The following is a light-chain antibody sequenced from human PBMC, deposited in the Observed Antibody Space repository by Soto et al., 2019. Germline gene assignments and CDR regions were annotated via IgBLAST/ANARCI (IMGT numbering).Light chain of an antibody. CDR3: AAWDDSLNSPL. J-gene: IGLJ2*01. CDR1: SSNVGSNS. CDR2: NSD. V-gene: IGLV1-44*01. Sequence: QSVLTQPPSASGTPGQRVTISCSGTSSNVGSNSVSWYHHLPGTAPKLLIYNSDQRPSGVPDRFSGSKSDTSASLAISGLQSEYEADYYCAAWDDSLNSPLFGGGTKLTVL.